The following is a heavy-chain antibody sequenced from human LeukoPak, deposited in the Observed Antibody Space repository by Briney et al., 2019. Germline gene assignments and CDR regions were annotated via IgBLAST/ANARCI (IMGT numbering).Heavy chain of an antibody. V-gene: IGHV3-23*01. Sequence: SGGSLRLSCAASGFTFSSYAMSWVRQAPGKGLEWVSTINGGGVNTHYADSVGGRFTISRDNSKNTLFLQMNSLRDEDTAVYYCARETGHDFWSGYYHNWFDPWGQGTLVTVSS. J-gene: IGHJ5*02. CDR1: GFTFSSYA. CDR3: ARETGHDFWSGYYHNWFDP. D-gene: IGHD3-3*01. CDR2: INGGGVNT.